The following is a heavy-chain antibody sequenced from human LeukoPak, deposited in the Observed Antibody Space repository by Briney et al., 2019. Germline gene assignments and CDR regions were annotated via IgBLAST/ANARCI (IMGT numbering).Heavy chain of an antibody. CDR1: GFTFSSYA. V-gene: IGHV3-30*04. D-gene: IGHD6-19*01. Sequence: GGSLRLSCAASGFTFSSYAMHWVRPAPGKGLEWVAVISYDGSNKYYADSVKGRFTISRDNSKNTLYLQMNSLRAEDTAVYYCFNSGWPDYWGQGTLVTASS. J-gene: IGHJ4*02. CDR2: ISYDGSNK. CDR3: FNSGWPDY.